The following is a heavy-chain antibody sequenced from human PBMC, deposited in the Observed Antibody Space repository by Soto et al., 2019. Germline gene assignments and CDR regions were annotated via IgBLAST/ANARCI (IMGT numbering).Heavy chain of an antibody. D-gene: IGHD6-25*01. CDR1: GYTFTRYY. J-gene: IGHJ4*02. CDR3: ARHLAAGDS. Sequence: ASVQVACKTSGYTFTRYYIHWVRQAPGQGLEWMAIVNPTGGSTNYAQKFQGRVTVTFDTSTSTVFMELNSLRYEDTAVYYCARHLAAGDSWGQGTLVTVS. V-gene: IGHV1-46*03. CDR2: VNPTGGST.